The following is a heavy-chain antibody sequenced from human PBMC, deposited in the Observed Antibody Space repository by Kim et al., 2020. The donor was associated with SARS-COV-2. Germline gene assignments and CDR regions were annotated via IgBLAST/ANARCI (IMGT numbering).Heavy chain of an antibody. J-gene: IGHJ4*02. CDR3: ARAPRNGHFDS. V-gene: IGHV4-59*01. D-gene: IGHD2-8*01. Sequence: SANYDPSFKTRVTILVDPSKNQFSLKRTSVTAADTAVYYCARAPRNGHFDSWGQGTLVTVSS. CDR2: SA.